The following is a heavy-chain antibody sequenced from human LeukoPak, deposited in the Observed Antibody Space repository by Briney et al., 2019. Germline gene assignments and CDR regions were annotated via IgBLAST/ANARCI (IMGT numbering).Heavy chain of an antibody. J-gene: IGHJ4*02. CDR3: ARDPXEHGXYVIXLWG. CDR1: GGTFSSYA. Sequence: ASVKVSCKASGGTFSSYAISWVRQAPGQGLEWMGGIIPIFGTANYAQKFQGRVTITADESTSTAYMELSSLRSEDTAVYYCARDPXEHGXYVIXLWGWGQGTLVTVSS. V-gene: IGHV1-69*13. D-gene: IGHD4-17*01. CDR2: IIPIFGTA.